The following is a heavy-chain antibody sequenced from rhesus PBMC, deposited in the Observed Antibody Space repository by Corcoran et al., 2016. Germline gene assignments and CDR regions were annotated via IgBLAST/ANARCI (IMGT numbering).Heavy chain of an antibody. CDR2: IYGSGGGT. Sequence: QVQLQESGPGLVKPSETLSLTCAVSCGSISDDDYWSWIRQPPGQGLEWIGYIYGSGGGTNYNPSLKNRVTISIDTSNNLFSLKLSAVTAADTAVYYCARDGWGDYYFVEGYGLDSWGQGVVVTVSS. J-gene: IGHJ6*01. D-gene: IGHD3-34*01. CDR3: ARDGWGDYYFVEGYGLDS. CDR1: CGSISDDDY. V-gene: IGHV4-106*01.